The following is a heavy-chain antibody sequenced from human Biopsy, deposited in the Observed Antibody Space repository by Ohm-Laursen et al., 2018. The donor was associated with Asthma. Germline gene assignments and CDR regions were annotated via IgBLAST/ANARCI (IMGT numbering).Heavy chain of an antibody. CDR3: ASPPGDYYDSSGYYYASLGY. Sequence: ASVKVSCKASGYTFTSYGISWVRQAPGQGLVWMGGIIPLIGTPNYAQKFQGRVTITADASTNTAYMDLSSLRSEDTAVYYCASPPGDYYDSSGYYYASLGYWGLGTLVIVSS. CDR2: IIPLIGTP. V-gene: IGHV1-69*13. J-gene: IGHJ4*02. CDR1: GYTFTSYG. D-gene: IGHD3-22*01.